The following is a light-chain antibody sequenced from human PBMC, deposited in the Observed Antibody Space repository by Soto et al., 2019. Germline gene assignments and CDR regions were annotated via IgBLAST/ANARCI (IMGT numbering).Light chain of an antibody. CDR2: HIS. J-gene: IGKJ1*01. CDR1: ESLVHSDGKTY. V-gene: IGKV2-24*01. CDR3: MQASQLRT. Sequence: IVLTQTPLSSAVTLGQPASFSCESSESLVHSDGKTYLGWLHLRPGQPPRLLIYHISKRPPGVPDRFSGSGAGTNFTLKISRVEPEDVGMFYCMQASQLRTCGQGPKVEI.